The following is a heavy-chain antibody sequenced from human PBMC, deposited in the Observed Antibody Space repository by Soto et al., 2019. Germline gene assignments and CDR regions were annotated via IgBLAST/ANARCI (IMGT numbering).Heavy chain of an antibody. V-gene: IGHV3-7*05. CDR2: IKQDGSEN. CDR3: ARAIKGQGLRGYSGSAYYYYYGMDV. D-gene: IGHD5-12*01. J-gene: IGHJ6*02. CDR1: GFTFSSYW. Sequence: GGSLRLSCAASGFTFSSYWMSWVRQAPGKGLEWVANIKQDGSENYYVDSVKGRFTISRDNAKNSLYLQMNSLRAEDTAVYYCARAIKGQGLRGYSGSAYYYYYGMDVWGQGTTVTVSS.